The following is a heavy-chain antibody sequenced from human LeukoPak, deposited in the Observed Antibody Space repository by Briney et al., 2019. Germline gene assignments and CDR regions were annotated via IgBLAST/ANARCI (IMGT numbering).Heavy chain of an antibody. Sequence: GGSLRLSCAASGFTFSSYSMNWVRQAPGKGLEWVSSISSSSSYIYYADSVKGRFTISRDNAKNSLYLQMNSLRAEDTAVYYCARGAYDILTGYYPWGQGTLVTVSS. CDR1: GFTFSSYS. CDR3: ARGAYDILTGYYP. D-gene: IGHD3-9*01. V-gene: IGHV3-21*01. CDR2: ISSSSSYI. J-gene: IGHJ5*02.